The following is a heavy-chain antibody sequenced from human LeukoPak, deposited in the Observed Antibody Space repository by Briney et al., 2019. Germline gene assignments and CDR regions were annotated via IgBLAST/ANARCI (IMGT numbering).Heavy chain of an antibody. J-gene: IGHJ4*02. CDR3: AREHYYGSGSYGYDY. CDR1: GFTFSSYS. Sequence: NPGGSLRLSCAASGFTFSSYSMNWVRQAPGKGLEWVSSISSSSSYIYYADSVKGRFTISRDNAKNSLYLQMNSLRAEDTAVYYCAREHYYGSGSYGYDYWGQGTLVTVSS. V-gene: IGHV3-21*01. D-gene: IGHD3-10*01. CDR2: ISSSSSYI.